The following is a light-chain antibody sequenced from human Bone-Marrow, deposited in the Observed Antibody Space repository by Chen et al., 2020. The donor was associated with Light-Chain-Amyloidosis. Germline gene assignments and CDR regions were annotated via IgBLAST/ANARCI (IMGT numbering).Light chain of an antibody. CDR1: DLPTKY. J-gene: IGLJ2*01. CDR2: RDT. V-gene: IGLV3-25*03. CDR3: QSADSSGTYEVI. Sequence: SYELPQPPSVSVSPGQTARITCSGDDLPTKYAYWYQQKPGQAPVLVTHRDTERPSGISERFACSSSGTTATLTISGVQAEDEADYHCQSADSSGTYEVIFGGGTKLTVL.